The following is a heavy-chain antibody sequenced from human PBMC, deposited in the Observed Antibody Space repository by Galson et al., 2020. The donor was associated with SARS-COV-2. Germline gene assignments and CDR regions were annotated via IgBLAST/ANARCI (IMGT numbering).Heavy chain of an antibody. CDR3: ARFGIAAAGFDY. D-gene: IGHD6-13*01. CDR2: IDYSGST. Sequence: SQTLSLTCTVSGGSISRGGYYWSWIRQHPGKGLEWIGYIDYSGSTNYNPSLKSRVTISVDTSKNQFSLKLRSVTAADTAVYYCARFGIAAAGFDYWGQGTLVTVSS. V-gene: IGHV4-31*03. CDR1: GGSISRGGYY. J-gene: IGHJ4*02.